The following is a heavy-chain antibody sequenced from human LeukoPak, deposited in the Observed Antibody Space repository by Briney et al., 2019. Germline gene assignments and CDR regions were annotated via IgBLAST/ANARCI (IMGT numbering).Heavy chain of an antibody. Sequence: SETLSLTCTVSGGSISSYYWSWIRQPPGKGLEWIGYIYYSGSTYYNPSLKSRVTISVDTSKNQFSLKLSSVTAADTAVYYCAREQDYGYKQFGPFDPWGQGTLVTVSS. D-gene: IGHD5-24*01. CDR2: IYYSGST. V-gene: IGHV4-59*12. J-gene: IGHJ5*02. CDR1: GGSISSYY. CDR3: AREQDYGYKQFGPFDP.